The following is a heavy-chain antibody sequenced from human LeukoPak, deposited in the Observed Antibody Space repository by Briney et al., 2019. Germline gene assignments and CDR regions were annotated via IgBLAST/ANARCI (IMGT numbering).Heavy chain of an antibody. CDR3: AREGRGSYYMGAFDI. V-gene: IGHV3-53*04. CDR1: GFTVSSNY. Sequence: SGGSLRLPCAASGFTVSSNYMSWVRQAPGKGLEWVSVIYSGGSTYYADSVKGRFTISRHNSKNTLYLQMNSLRAEDTAVYYCAREGRGSYYMGAFDIWGQGTMVTVSS. CDR2: IYSGGST. D-gene: IGHD1-26*01. J-gene: IGHJ3*02.